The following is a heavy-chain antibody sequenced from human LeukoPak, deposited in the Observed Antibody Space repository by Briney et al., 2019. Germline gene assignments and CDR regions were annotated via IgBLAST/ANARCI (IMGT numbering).Heavy chain of an antibody. D-gene: IGHD5-18*01. V-gene: IGHV3-23*01. CDR3: AKDAGGYSYGYSGFDY. CDR1: GITFSSYG. J-gene: IGHJ4*02. CDR2: ISGTGENT. Sequence: PGGSLRLSCAASGITFSSYGMSWVRQAPGKGLEWVSGISGTGENTYYADSVKGRFTISRDNSKNTLYLQMNSLRAEDTAVYYCAKDAGGYSYGYSGFDYWGQGTLVTVSS.